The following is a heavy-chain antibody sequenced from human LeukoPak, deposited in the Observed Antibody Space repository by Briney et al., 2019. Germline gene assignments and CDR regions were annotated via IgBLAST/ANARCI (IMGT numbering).Heavy chain of an antibody. CDR3: GRTEYYFDY. CDR1: AGSMSTYY. J-gene: IGHJ4*02. Sequence: SETLSLTCTVSAGSMSTYYWSWIRQPQGKGLEWIGYIYYSGSPNYNPSLKSRVSMSADTSKNQFSLKLSSVTAADTAVYYCGRTEYYFDYWGQGTLVTVSS. D-gene: IGHD3-10*01. CDR2: IYYSGSP. V-gene: IGHV4-59*01.